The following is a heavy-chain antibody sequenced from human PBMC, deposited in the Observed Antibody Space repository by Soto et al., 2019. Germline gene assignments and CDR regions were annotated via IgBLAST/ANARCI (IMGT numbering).Heavy chain of an antibody. Sequence: SETLSLTCTVSGGSVSSGGYYWSWIRQHPGTGLEWIGYIYYSGTTYFSPSLKSRASISLDTSKNEFSLKLTSVTAADTAVYYCARRALPQCINGVCYKDGFWDYWGQGALVTVSS. J-gene: IGHJ4*02. CDR3: ARRALPQCINGVCYKDGFWDY. V-gene: IGHV4-31*03. CDR1: GGSVSSGGYY. CDR2: IYYSGTT. D-gene: IGHD2-8*01.